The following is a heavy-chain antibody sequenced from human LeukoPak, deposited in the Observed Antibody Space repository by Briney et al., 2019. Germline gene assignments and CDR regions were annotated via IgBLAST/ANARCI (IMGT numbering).Heavy chain of an antibody. CDR2: ISWNSGSI. J-gene: IGHJ4*02. CDR3: AKDIGESSTWRLKVGAFDY. CDR1: GFTFSSYA. V-gene: IGHV3-9*01. Sequence: QPGGSLRLSCAASGFTFSSYAMSWVRQAPGKGLEWVSGISWNSGSIGYADSVKGRSTISRDNAKNSLYLQMNCLSSEDTALYYCAKDIGESSTWRLKVGAFDYWGQGTLVTVSS. D-gene: IGHD6-13*01.